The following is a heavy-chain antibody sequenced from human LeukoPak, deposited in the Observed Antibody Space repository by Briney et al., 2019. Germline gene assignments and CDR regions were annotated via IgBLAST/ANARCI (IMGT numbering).Heavy chain of an antibody. V-gene: IGHV1-8*01. CDR2: MNPNSGNT. J-gene: IGHJ4*02. D-gene: IGHD4-17*01. CDR1: GYTFTSYD. CDR3: ATGRDYGDEY. Sequence: ASVKVSCKASGYTFTSYDVNWVRQATGQGLEWMGWMNPNSGNTGYAQKFQGRVTMTEDTSTDTAYMELSSLRSEDTAVYYCATGRDYGDEYWGQGTLVTVSS.